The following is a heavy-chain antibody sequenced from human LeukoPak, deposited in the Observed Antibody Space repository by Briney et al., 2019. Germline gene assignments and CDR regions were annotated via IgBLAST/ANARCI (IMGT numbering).Heavy chain of an antibody. J-gene: IGHJ3*02. V-gene: IGHV1-18*01. CDR2: ISAYNGNT. D-gene: IGHD3-22*01. CDR3: ARVGYYDSSGPHAFDI. Sequence: GASVKVSCKASGYTCTSYGNSWVRQAPGQGLEWMGWISAYNGNTNYAQKLQGRVTMTTDTSTSTAYMELRSLRSDDTAVYYCARVGYYDSSGPHAFDIWGQGTMVTVSS. CDR1: GYTCTSYG.